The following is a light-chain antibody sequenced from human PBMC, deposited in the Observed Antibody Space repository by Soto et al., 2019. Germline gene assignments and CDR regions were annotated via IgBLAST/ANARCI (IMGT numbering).Light chain of an antibody. CDR3: QPYGSSPS. Sequence: WTQSHAPLSLSHGERATLSCGASQSVSTNYLAWYQQKPGLAPRLLIYDASRRATGISDRFSGSGSGTDFTLTSSRLAPDDLAVYYCQPYGSSPSFGGGTKVDI. CDR1: QSVSTNY. V-gene: IGKV3D-20*01. J-gene: IGKJ4*01. CDR2: DAS.